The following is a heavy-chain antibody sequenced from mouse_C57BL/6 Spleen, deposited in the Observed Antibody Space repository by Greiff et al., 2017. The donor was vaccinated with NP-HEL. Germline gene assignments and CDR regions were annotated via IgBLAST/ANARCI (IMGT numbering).Heavy chain of an antibody. D-gene: IGHD2-4*01. CDR3: ARGYDYDGYVDV. J-gene: IGHJ1*03. Sequence: VQLQQSVAELVRPGASVKLSCTASGFNIKNTYMPWVKQRPEQGLEWIGRIDPANGNTKYAPKFQGKATTTADTSSNTAYLQLSSLTSEDTAIYYCARGYDYDGYVDVWGTGTTVTVSS. V-gene: IGHV14-3*01. CDR1: GFNIKNTY. CDR2: IDPANGNT.